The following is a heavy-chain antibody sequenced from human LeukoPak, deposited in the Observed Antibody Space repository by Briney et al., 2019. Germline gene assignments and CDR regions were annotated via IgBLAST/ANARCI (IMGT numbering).Heavy chain of an antibody. V-gene: IGHV3-23*01. CDR3: AKVGGGYYYDSSGYYVRTSDEYYFDY. CDR2: ISGSGGST. Sequence: GGSLRLSCAASGFTFSSYAMSWVRQAPGKGLEWVSAISGSGGSTYYADSVKGRFTISRDNSKNTLYLQMNSLRAEDTAVYYCAKVGGGYYYDSSGYYVRTSDEYYFDYWGQGTLVTVSS. CDR1: GFTFSSYA. D-gene: IGHD3-22*01. J-gene: IGHJ4*02.